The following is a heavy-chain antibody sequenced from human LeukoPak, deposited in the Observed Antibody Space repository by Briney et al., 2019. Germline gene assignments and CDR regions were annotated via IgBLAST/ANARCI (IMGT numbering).Heavy chain of an antibody. CDR1: GGSISSYY. Sequence: SETLSHTCTASGGSISSYYWSWIRQPPGKGLEWIGYIYYSGSTNYNPSLTSRVTISVDTSKNQFSLKLSSVTAADTAVYYCARGHYYYYGMDVWGQGTTVTVSS. CDR3: ARGHYYYYGMDV. V-gene: IGHV4-59*01. CDR2: IYYSGST. J-gene: IGHJ6*02.